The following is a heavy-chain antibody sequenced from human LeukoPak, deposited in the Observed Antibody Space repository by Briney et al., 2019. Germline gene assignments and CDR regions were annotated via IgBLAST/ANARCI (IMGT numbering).Heavy chain of an antibody. Sequence: ASVKVSSEPSGYTFTGYYMHSVRQAPGQGLEWMGRIYPNSSGTKYAETFKGRVTINRDKSISTAYMELSRLRSDDTAVYYCARDDDSDDYNRMYWFDHWGQGTLVTVSS. CDR2: IYPNSSGT. D-gene: IGHD5-24*01. CDR3: ARDDDSDDYNRMYWFDH. CDR1: GYTFTGYY. J-gene: IGHJ5*02. V-gene: IGHV1-2*06.